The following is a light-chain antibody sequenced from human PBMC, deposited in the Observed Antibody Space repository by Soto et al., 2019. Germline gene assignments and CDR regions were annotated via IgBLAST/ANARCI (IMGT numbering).Light chain of an antibody. CDR1: QSVSID. CDR3: QQYGSSPET. V-gene: IGKV3-20*01. CDR2: RAS. J-gene: IGKJ1*01. Sequence: EIEMTQSPATLSVSPGERATLPCRASQSVSIDLAWYQQTPGQAPRLLIYRASTRATGIPDRFSGSGSGTDFTLTISRLEPEDFAVYYCQQYGSSPETFGQGTKVDIK.